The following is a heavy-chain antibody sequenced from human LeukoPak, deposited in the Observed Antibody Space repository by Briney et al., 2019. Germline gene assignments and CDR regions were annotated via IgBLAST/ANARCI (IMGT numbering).Heavy chain of an antibody. D-gene: IGHD1-26*01. Sequence: SGPTLVNPTQTLTLTCTFSGFSLSTSGMCVSWIRQPPGKALEWLARIDWDDDKYYSTSLKTRLTISKDTSINQVVLTMTNMDLVDTATYYCAHGSLGELLLFDYWGQGTLVTVSS. CDR2: IDWDDDK. CDR1: GFSLSTSGMC. J-gene: IGHJ4*02. CDR3: AHGSLGELLLFDY. V-gene: IGHV2-70*12.